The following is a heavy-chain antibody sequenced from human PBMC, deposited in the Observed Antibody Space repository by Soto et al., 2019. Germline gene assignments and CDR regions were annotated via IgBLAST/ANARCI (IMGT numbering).Heavy chain of an antibody. Sequence: QLHLVQSGAVVKKPGASVTVSCSASGYPVTAYYMHWVRQAPGRGLEWMGGINPATGAAKYTQTFQGRVPLTRATSPGTGLEELGGLTSGDPAVFYRAGGGGVGVAGSAAFDMWGQGTLVTVSS. CDR1: GYPVTAYY. J-gene: IGHJ3*02. CDR2: INPATGAA. D-gene: IGHD3-3*01. CDR3: AGGGGVGVAGSAAFDM. V-gene: IGHV1-2*02.